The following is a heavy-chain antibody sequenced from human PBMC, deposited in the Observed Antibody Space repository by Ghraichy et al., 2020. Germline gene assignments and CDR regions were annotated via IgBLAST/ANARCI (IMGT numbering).Heavy chain of an antibody. D-gene: IGHD5-24*01. J-gene: IGHJ5*02. CDR2: ITTKSGNT. V-gene: IGHV1-18*01. CDR1: GYTFVNYG. Sequence: ALVKVSCKTSGYTFVNYGITWVRQAPGQGLEWLGWITTKSGNTQYGWKFQDRVTMTTDTSTNTAYLELRSLRSDDTAVYYCARGINYFDPWGQGTLVTVAS. CDR3: ARGINYFDP.